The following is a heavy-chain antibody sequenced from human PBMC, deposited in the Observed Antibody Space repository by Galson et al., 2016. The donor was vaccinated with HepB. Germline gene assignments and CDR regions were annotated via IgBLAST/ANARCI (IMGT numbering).Heavy chain of an antibody. CDR1: GGSISSSY. CDR3: AKNLYNWSGPHYYGMDV. CDR2: MSYRGNL. J-gene: IGHJ6*02. V-gene: IGHV4-59*01. D-gene: IGHD1-1*01. Sequence: SETLSLTCTVSGGSISSSYWSWVRQTPGKGLEWIGYMSYRGNLNYNPSLKSRITISVDTSKNQFFLTLSSVTAADTAVYYCAKNLYNWSGPHYYGMDVWGQGTTVTVSS.